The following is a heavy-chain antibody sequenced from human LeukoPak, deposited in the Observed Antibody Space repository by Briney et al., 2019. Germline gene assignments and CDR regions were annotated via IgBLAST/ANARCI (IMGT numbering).Heavy chain of an antibody. V-gene: IGHV3-11*01. CDR1: GFTFSDYY. J-gene: IGHJ4*02. Sequence: PGGSLRLSCAASGFTFSDYYMSWIRQAPGKGLEWISFISSFGSTTYYADSMKGRFTISRDNAKNSLYLQMNSLRAEDTAVYYCAREAMVPDYWGQGTLVTVSS. D-gene: IGHD5-18*01. CDR3: AREAMVPDY. CDR2: ISSFGSTT.